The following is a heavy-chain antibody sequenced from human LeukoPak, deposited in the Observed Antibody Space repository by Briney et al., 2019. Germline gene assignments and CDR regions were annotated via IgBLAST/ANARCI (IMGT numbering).Heavy chain of an antibody. CDR2: IYYSGST. CDR1: GGSISSSSYY. CDR3: ARQGGGRYFDWLLSIRAYFDY. J-gene: IGHJ4*02. Sequence: PSETLSLTCTVSGGSISSSSYYWGWIRQPPGKGLEWIGSIYYSGSTYYNPSLKSRVTISVDTSKNQFSLKLCSVTAADTAVYYCARQGGGRYFDWLLSIRAYFDYWGQGTPVTVSS. V-gene: IGHV4-39*01. D-gene: IGHD3-9*01.